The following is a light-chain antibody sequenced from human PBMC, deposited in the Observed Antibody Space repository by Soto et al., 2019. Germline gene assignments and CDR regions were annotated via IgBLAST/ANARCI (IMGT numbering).Light chain of an antibody. V-gene: IGKV1-5*01. CDR1: ESIGTW. CDR3: QQFQSFSRT. CDR2: DAS. J-gene: IGKJ1*01. Sequence: DIQMTQSPSTLSASVGXRVTITCRASESIGTWLAWYQQKPGKAPNLLIYDASSLQSGVPSRFSGRGSGTEFTLTISSLQPDDFATYYCQQFQSFSRTFGQGTKVDIK.